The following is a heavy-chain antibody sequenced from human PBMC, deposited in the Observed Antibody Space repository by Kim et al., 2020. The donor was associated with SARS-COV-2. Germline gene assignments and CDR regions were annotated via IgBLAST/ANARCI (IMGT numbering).Heavy chain of an antibody. CDR2: IWYDGSNK. CDR1: GFTFSSYG. CDR3: ARWGGARDIDY. J-gene: IGHJ4*02. V-gene: IGHV3-33*01. D-gene: IGHD1-26*01. Sequence: GGSLRLSCAASGFTFSSYGMHWVRQAPGKGLEWVAVIWYDGSNKYYADSVKGRFTISRDNSKNTLYLQMNSLRAEDTAVYYCARWGGARDIDYWGQGTLVTVSS.